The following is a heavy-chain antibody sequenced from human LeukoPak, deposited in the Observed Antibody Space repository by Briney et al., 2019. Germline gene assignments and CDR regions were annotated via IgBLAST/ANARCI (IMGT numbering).Heavy chain of an antibody. CDR2: IYPGDSDT. CDR3: ARRRRAYGMDV. V-gene: IGHV5-51*01. Sequence: WMGIIYPGDSDTRYRPSFQGQVTISADKSISTAYLQWSSLKASDTAMYYCARRRRAYGMDVWGQGTTVTVSS. J-gene: IGHJ6*02.